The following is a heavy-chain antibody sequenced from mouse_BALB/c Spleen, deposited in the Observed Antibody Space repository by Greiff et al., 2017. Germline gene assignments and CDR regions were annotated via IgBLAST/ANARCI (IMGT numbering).Heavy chain of an antibody. V-gene: IGHV1-54*01. CDR1: GYAFTNYL. CDR2: INPGSGGT. D-gene: IGHD2-14*01. J-gene: IGHJ4*01. CDR3: ARGEVPHYYAIDY. Sequence: VQLQQSGAELVRPGTSVKVSCKASGYAFTNYLIEWVKQRPGQGLEWIGVINPGSGGTNYNEKFKGKATLTADKSSSTAYMQLSSLTSDDSAVYFCARGEVPHYYAIDYWGQGTSVTVSA.